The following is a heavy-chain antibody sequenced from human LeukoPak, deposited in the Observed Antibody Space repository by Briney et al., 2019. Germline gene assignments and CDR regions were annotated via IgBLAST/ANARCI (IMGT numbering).Heavy chain of an antibody. D-gene: IGHD2-2*01. V-gene: IGHV4-59*08. CDR2: IYYTGST. CDR1: GGSFSGYY. CDR3: ARPSIPSAAASALDI. Sequence: SETLSLTCAVYGGSFSGYYWTWIRQPPGKGLEWIGYIYYTGSTNYNPSLKSRATMSVDTSKSQVSLKMTSVTAADTAVYYCARPSIPSAAASALDIWGQGTMVTVSS. J-gene: IGHJ3*02.